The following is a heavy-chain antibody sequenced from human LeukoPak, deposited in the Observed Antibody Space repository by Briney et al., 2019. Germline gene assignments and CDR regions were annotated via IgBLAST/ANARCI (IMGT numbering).Heavy chain of an antibody. J-gene: IGHJ6*02. Sequence: ASVKVSCKASGYTFTSYDINWVRQATGQGLEWMGWMNPNSGNTGYAQKFQGRVTMTRNTSISTAYMELSSLRSEDTAVYYCARALSRFLFTRYYYYGMDVWGQGTTVTVSS. CDR2: MNPNSGNT. CDR1: GYTFTSYD. D-gene: IGHD3-3*01. V-gene: IGHV1-8*01. CDR3: ARALSRFLFTRYYYYGMDV.